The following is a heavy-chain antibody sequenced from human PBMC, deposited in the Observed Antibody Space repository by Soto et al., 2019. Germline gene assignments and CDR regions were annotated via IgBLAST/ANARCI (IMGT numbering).Heavy chain of an antibody. D-gene: IGHD6-13*01. V-gene: IGHV4-59*08. CDR3: ARRPIVAADYYYMDV. J-gene: IGHJ6*03. Sequence: QVQLQESGPGLVKPSETLSLTCSVSGVSISSYYWSWIWHPPGKGLEWIGNVFYTGSTSYNPSLESRVTLSLDTSKNQLSLTLDSVTAADTAVYYCARRPIVAADYYYMDVWGKGTTVIVSS. CDR2: VFYTGST. CDR1: GVSISSYY.